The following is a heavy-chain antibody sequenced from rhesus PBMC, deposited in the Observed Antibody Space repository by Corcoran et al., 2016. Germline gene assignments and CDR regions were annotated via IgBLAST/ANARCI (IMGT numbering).Heavy chain of an antibody. CDR1: GFTFSSYG. Sequence: EVQLVESGGGLVQPGGSLRLSCAASGFTFSSYGMHWVRQAPGKGLEWVTVISYNGSKKYYADSVNDRFTISRDNCKNMLYLQMNNLKLEDTAVYYCARDGGVLQFLDWLPRAEYFEFWGQGALVTVSS. CDR3: ARDGGVLQFLDWLPRAEYFEF. CDR2: ISYNGSKK. V-gene: IGHV3-54*02. D-gene: IGHD3-3*01. J-gene: IGHJ1*01.